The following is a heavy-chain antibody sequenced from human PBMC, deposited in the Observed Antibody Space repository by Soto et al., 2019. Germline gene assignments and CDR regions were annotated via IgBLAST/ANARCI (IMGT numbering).Heavy chain of an antibody. CDR2: ISHSGGSL. D-gene: IGHD3-22*01. CDR3: ATSYFYDVRSSFSSEFDY. CDR1: GFTFSSYI. Sequence: GGSLRLSCAASGFTFSSYIMSGGRQAPGKGLEWVSAISHSGGSLYYADSVSGRFTISRDNSKNTLYLQMHSLRAEDTALYYCATSYFYDVRSSFSSEFDYWGQGTLVTVSS. V-gene: IGHV3-23*01. J-gene: IGHJ4*02.